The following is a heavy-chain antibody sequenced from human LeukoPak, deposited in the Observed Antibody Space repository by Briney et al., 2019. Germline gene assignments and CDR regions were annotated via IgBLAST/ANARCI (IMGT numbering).Heavy chain of an antibody. J-gene: IGHJ4*02. Sequence: PGGSLRLSCAASGFTFSSYAMSWVRQAPGKGLEWVSAISGSGGSTYYADSVKGRFTISRDNSKNTLYLQMNSLRAEDTAVYYCAKVGGFGPVSGSYLPETYYFDYWGQGTLVTVSS. CDR1: GFTFSSYA. D-gene: IGHD3-16*01. CDR3: AKVGGFGPVSGSYLPETYYFDY. V-gene: IGHV3-23*01. CDR2: ISGSGGST.